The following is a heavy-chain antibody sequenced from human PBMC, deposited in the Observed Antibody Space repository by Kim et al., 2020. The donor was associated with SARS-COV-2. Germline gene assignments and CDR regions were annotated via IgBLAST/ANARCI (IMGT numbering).Heavy chain of an antibody. D-gene: IGHD3-22*01. J-gene: IGHJ4*02. Sequence: ASVKVSCKASGYTFTSYYMHWVRQAPGQGLEWMGIINPSGGSTSYAQKFQGRVTMTRDTSTSTVYMELSSLRSEDTAVYYCARAPSYDSSGYYRHDFDYWGQGTLVTVSS. CDR3: ARAPSYDSSGYYRHDFDY. CDR1: GYTFTSYY. V-gene: IGHV1-46*01. CDR2: INPSGGST.